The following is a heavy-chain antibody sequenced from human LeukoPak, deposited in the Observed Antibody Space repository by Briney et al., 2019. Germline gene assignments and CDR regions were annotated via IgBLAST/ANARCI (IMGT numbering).Heavy chain of an antibody. CDR1: GGTFSSYA. J-gene: IGHJ3*02. CDR3: ARAQYHYDSSGYFDALVI. V-gene: IGHV1-69*04. CDR2: VIPVLNIT. D-gene: IGHD3-22*01. Sequence: ASVKVSCKASGGTFSSYAISWVRQAPGQGLEWMGRVIPVLNITDYTQSFQGRVTITADTSKNTAYMALSSLRSEDTAVYFCARAQYHYDSSGYFDALVIWGQGTRVTVSS.